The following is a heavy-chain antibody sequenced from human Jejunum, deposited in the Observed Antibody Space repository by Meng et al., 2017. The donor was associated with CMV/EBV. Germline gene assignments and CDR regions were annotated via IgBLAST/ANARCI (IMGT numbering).Heavy chain of an antibody. CDR2: ISPSGGSK. J-gene: IGHJ4*02. CDR1: GYTFTSYY. Sequence: QGRRLQSGAEVKKPGASVKVSCKASGYTFTSYYMHWVRQAPGQGLEWMGIISPSGGSKSYAQKFQGRVTMTRDTSTSTVYMELSSLRSEDTAVYYCARFSSAWYADYWGQGTLVTVSS. V-gene: IGHV1-46*01. CDR3: ARFSSAWYADY. D-gene: IGHD6-19*01.